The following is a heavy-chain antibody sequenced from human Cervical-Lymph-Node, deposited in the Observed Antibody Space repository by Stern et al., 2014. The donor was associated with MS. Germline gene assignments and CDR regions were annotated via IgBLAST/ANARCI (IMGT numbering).Heavy chain of an antibody. CDR1: GFTFSSYG. V-gene: IGHV3-30*18. J-gene: IGHJ4*02. Sequence: VQLLESGGGVVQPGRSLRLSCAASGFTFSSYGMHWVRQAPGKGLEWVAVISYDGSNKYYADSVKGRFTISRDNSKNTLYLQMNSLRAEDTAVYYCAKAKAPIVVVPAAPGDYWGQGTLVTVSS. CDR3: AKAKAPIVVVPAAPGDY. CDR2: ISYDGSNK. D-gene: IGHD2-2*01.